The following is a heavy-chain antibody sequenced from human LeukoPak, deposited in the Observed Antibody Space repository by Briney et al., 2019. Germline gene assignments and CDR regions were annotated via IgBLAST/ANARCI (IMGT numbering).Heavy chain of an antibody. CDR3: ANWDGDKSAYDT. Sequence: GGSLRLSCAASGFTFRSYGMHWVRQAPGKGLEWVTHISYDGSNKYYRESVKGRFTISRDNSENMLYLQMDSLRPEDTAVYYCANWDGDKSAYDTWGQGTMVTVSS. CDR1: GFTFRSYG. V-gene: IGHV3-30*18. D-gene: IGHD3-10*01. J-gene: IGHJ3*02. CDR2: ISYDGSNK.